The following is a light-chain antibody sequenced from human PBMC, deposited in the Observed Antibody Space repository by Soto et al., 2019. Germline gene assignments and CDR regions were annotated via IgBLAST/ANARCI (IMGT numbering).Light chain of an antibody. J-gene: IGKJ4*01. CDR3: QQSYSTPPT. CDR2: AAS. CDR1: QSISNY. Sequence: DIQMTQSPSSLSASVGDRVAITCRASQSISNYLNWYQQRPGKAPKLLIYAASSLQSGVPSRFSGSGSGTDFTLTISSLQPEDFATYSCQQSYSTPPTFGGGTK. V-gene: IGKV1-39*01.